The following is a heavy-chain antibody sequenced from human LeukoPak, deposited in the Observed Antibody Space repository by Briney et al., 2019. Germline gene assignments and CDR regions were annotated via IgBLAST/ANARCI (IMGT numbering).Heavy chain of an antibody. CDR3: ASPDEYNDY. V-gene: IGHV3-74*01. D-gene: IGHD5-24*01. CDR1: GFTFSSYW. CDR2: IDSDGSIT. Sequence: GGSLRLSCAASGFTFSSYWMHWVRQAPGKGLVWVSRIDSDGSITSYADSVKGRFTISRDSAKSTLYLQMNSLRAEDTAVYYCASPDEYNDYWGQGTLVTVSS. J-gene: IGHJ4*02.